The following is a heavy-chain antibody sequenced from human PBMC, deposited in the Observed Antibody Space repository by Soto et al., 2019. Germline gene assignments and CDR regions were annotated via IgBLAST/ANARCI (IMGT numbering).Heavy chain of an antibody. CDR1: GLTFSSYA. D-gene: IGHD3-22*01. CDR3: AKGNSDYRPYYFDS. J-gene: IGHJ4*02. V-gene: IGHV3-23*01. CDR2: ISGSAGST. Sequence: EVQLLESGGGLVQTGGSLRLSCAASGLTFSSYAMSWVRQAPGEGLEWVSDISGSAGSTFHADSVKGRFTISRDNSMNTLYLQMNSLRAEDSALYYCAKGNSDYRPYYFDSWGQGTLVTVSS.